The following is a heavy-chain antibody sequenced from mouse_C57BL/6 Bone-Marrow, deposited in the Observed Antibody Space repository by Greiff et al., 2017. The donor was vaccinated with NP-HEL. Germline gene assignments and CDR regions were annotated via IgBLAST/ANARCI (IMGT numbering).Heavy chain of an antibody. D-gene: IGHD2-4*01. CDR3: ATPYEYDDY. J-gene: IGHJ2*01. V-gene: IGHV1-74*01. Sequence: QVQLQQPGAELVKPGASVKVSCKASGYTFTSYWMHWVKQRPGQGLEWIGRIHPSDSATNYNQKFKGKATLTVYKSSSTAYMQLSSLTSDDSAVYYCATPYEYDDYWGQGTTLTVSS. CDR1: GYTFTSYW. CDR2: IHPSDSAT.